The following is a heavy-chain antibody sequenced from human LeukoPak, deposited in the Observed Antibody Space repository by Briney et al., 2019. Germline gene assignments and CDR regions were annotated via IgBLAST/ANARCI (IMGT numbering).Heavy chain of an antibody. CDR3: AGSDSSWDDNWFDP. D-gene: IGHD6-13*01. Sequence: SETLSLTCTVSGVSVTSYYWSWIRQPPGKGLEWIGYISYSGSTNYNPSLKSRVTISVDTSKNQFSLKLSSVSAADTAVYYCAGSDSSWDDNWFDPWGQGTLVTVSS. CDR1: GVSVTSYY. V-gene: IGHV4-59*08. CDR2: ISYSGST. J-gene: IGHJ5*02.